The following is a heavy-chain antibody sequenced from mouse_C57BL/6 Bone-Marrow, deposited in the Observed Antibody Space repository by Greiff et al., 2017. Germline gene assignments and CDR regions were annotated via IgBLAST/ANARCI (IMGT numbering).Heavy chain of an antibody. CDR2: IHPSDSDT. D-gene: IGHD1-1*01. Sequence: VQLQQPGAELVKPGASVTVSCKASGYTFTSYWMHWVKQRPRQGLEWIGRIHPSDSDTNYNPTFKSKATMTVDTSSSTAFMQLSSLTSEDSAVYYCAIYRSYPFDYWGQGTTLTVSA. CDR3: AIYRSYPFDY. CDR1: GYTFTSYW. V-gene: IGHV1-74*01. J-gene: IGHJ2*01.